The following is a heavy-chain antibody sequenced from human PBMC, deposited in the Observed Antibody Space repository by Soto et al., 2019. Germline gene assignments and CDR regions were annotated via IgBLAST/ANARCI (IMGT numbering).Heavy chain of an antibody. D-gene: IGHD3-3*01. CDR1: GFNLTNAW. Sequence: EVLLVESGGGSVKPGGSLRLSCAVPGFNLTNAWMSWVRQAPGKGLEWVGRIKSKAEGGATDYGAPVKGRFTISRDDSKNMLYLQMNGLKIGDTAVYFCTSLVALRFPNHWGQGTLVTVSS. V-gene: IGHV3-15*01. CDR3: TSLVALRFPNH. J-gene: IGHJ4*02. CDR2: IKSKAEGGAT.